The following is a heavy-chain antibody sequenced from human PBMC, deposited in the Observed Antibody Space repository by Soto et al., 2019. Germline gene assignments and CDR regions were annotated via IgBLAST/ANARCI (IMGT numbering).Heavy chain of an antibody. CDR2: IDSDGSST. CDR3: ARGRPYGMDV. J-gene: IGHJ6*02. Sequence: EVQLVESGGGLVQPGGSLRVSCAASGFTFGSYWMNWVRQAPGKGLVWVSRIDSDGSSTTYADSVKGRFTTSRDNAKNTLYLHMSSLRVEDTAVDYCARGRPYGMDVWGQGTKVTVSS. V-gene: IGHV3-74*01. CDR1: GFTFGSYW.